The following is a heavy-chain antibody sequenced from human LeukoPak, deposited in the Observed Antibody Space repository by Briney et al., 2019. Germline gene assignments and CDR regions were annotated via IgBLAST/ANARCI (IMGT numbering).Heavy chain of an antibody. D-gene: IGHD3-10*01. CDR3: ARDHGGSGSYFFYFDY. J-gene: IGHJ4*02. CDR1: GGTFSSYA. CDR2: IIPIFGTA. V-gene: IGHV1-69*13. Sequence: SVKVSCKASGGTFSSYAISWVRQAPGQGLEWMGGIIPIFGTAYYAQKFQGRVTITADESTSTAYMELSSLRSEDTAVYYCARDHGGSGSYFFYFDYWGQGTLVTVSS.